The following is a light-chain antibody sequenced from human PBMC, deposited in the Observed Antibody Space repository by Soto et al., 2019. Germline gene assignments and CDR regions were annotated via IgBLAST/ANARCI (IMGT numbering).Light chain of an antibody. V-gene: IGLV2-11*01. CDR2: DVS. J-gene: IGLJ2*01. Sequence: QSALTQPRSVSGSPGQSVTISCTGTSSDVGGYNYVSWYQQHPGKAPKLMIYDVSKRPSGVPDRFSGSKSGNTASLTISGLQAEDEDDYYCCSYAGSYTVVFGGGTKLPV. CDR3: CSYAGSYTVV. CDR1: SSDVGGYNY.